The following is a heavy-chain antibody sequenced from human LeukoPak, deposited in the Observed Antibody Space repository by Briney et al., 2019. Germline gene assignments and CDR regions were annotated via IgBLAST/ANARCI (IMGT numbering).Heavy chain of an antibody. CDR2: ISAYNGNT. Sequence: GASVKVSCKASGYTFTSYGISWVRQAPGRGLEWMGWISAYNGNTNYAQKLQGRVTMTTDTSTSTAYMELRSLRSDDTAVYYCARYYDILTGYYRYYYYMDVWGKGTTVTVSS. CDR1: GYTFTSYG. V-gene: IGHV1-18*01. J-gene: IGHJ6*03. CDR3: ARYYDILTGYYRYYYYMDV. D-gene: IGHD3-9*01.